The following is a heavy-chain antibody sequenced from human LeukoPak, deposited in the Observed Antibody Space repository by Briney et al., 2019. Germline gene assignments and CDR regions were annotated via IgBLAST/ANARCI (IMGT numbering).Heavy chain of an antibody. Sequence: GGSLRLSCAASGFTVSSNYMSWLRQATGKALEWVSVIYSCGSTYYADSVKGRFTISRHNSKNTLYLQMNSLRAEDTAVYYCARDLASSGRDYWGQGTLVTVSS. CDR2: IYSCGST. CDR3: ARDLASSGRDY. CDR1: GFTVSSNY. V-gene: IGHV3-53*04. J-gene: IGHJ4*02. D-gene: IGHD6-19*01.